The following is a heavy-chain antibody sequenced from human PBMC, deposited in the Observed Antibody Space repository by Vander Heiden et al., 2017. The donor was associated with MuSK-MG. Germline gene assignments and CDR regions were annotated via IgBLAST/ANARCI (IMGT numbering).Heavy chain of an antibody. V-gene: IGHV3-23*01. CDR2: ISGSGGST. CDR3: AKDWMGIAVAGTINY. D-gene: IGHD6-19*01. Sequence: EVQLLESGGGLVQPGGSLRLSCAAAGFTFSSCAMSWVRQDPGKGLEWVAAISGSGGSTYYAASVKGRCTISRDNSKNTLYLKMNSLRAEDTAVYYCAKDWMGIAVAGTINYWGQGTLVTVSS. J-gene: IGHJ4*02. CDR1: GFTFSSCA.